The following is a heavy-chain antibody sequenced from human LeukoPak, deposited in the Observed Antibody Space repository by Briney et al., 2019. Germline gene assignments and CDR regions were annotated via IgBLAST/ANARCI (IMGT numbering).Heavy chain of an antibody. CDR3: AGGRSAGSVVGGLCDY. CDR2: INRNSGGT. Sequence: ASVKVSCKASGYTFTGYYMHWVRQAHGQGLEWMEWINRNSGGTNYAQKFQGRLTMTSDTSISTAYMELSSLRSDDTAVYYCAGGRSAGSVVGGLCDYWGQGTLVTVSS. CDR1: GYTFTGYY. D-gene: IGHD2-15*01. J-gene: IGHJ4*02. V-gene: IGHV1-2*02.